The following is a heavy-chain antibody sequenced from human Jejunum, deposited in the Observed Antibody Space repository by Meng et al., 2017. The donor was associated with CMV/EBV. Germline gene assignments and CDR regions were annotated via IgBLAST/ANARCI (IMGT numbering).Heavy chain of an antibody. D-gene: IGHD5-18*01. CDR2: ISWNSGDI. CDR1: GFTFDDYA. V-gene: IGHV3-9*01. Sequence: GFTFDDYAMHWVRQAPGKGLEWVSGISWNSGDIGYADSVKGRFTISRDNAKNSLHLQMNSLRAEDTALYYCAKDVVGYSYGSFDFWGQGTLVTVSS. CDR3: AKDVVGYSYGSFDF. J-gene: IGHJ4*02.